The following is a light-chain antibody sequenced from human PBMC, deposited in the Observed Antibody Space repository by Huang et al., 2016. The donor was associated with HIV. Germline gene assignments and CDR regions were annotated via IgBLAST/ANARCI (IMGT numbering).Light chain of an antibody. CDR1: ESLLSKNGYNY. CDR2: LGS. J-gene: IGKJ2*01. V-gene: IGKV2-28*01. Sequence: DIEMTQSPVSLSVTPGESASFSCRSNESLLSKNGYNYLDWYLQKPGQSPQLLIYLGSHRATGVPDRVSGSESGTDFTLKISSVEADDVGVYYCMEALHTLPNTFGQGTKLEI. CDR3: MEALHTLPNT.